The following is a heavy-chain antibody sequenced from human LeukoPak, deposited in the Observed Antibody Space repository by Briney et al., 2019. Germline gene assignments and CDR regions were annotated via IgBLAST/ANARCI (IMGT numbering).Heavy chain of an antibody. D-gene: IGHD2-2*01. J-gene: IGHJ6*04. CDR3: ARGRVVPAAMPARPSYYYGMDV. CDR2: ISAYNGNT. CDR1: GYTFTSYG. V-gene: IGHV1-18*04. Sequence: SVKVSCKASGYTFTSYGISWVRQAPGQGLEWMGWISAYNGNTNYAQKLQGRVTMTTDTSTSTAYMELRSLRSDDTAVYYCARGRVVPAAMPARPSYYYGMDVWGKGTTVTVSS.